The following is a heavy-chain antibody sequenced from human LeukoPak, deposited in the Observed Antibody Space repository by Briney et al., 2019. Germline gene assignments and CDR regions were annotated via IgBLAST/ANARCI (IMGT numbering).Heavy chain of an antibody. V-gene: IGHV3-66*01. CDR3: ARGITMVRGVLDY. J-gene: IGHJ4*02. D-gene: IGHD3-10*01. Sequence: GGSLRLSCAASGFTVSSNYMSWVRQAPGKGLEWVSVIYSGGSTYYADSVKGRFTISRDNSKNTLYLQMNSLRAEDTAVYYCARGITMVRGVLDYWGQGTPVTVSS. CDR1: GFTVSSNY. CDR2: IYSGGST.